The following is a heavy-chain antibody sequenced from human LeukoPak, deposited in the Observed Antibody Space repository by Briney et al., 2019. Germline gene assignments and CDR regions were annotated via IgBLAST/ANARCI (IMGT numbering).Heavy chain of an antibody. J-gene: IGHJ4*02. CDR3: ARDRCSGGSCYRSGFDY. V-gene: IGHV3-11*04. CDR1: GFTVSSNY. CDR2: ISSSGSTI. Sequence: GGSLRLSCAASGFTVSSNYMSWVRQAPGEGLEWVSYISSSGSTIYYADSVKGRFTISRDNAKNSLYLQMNSLRAEDTAVYYCARDRCSGGSCYRSGFDYWGQGTLVTVSS. D-gene: IGHD2-15*01.